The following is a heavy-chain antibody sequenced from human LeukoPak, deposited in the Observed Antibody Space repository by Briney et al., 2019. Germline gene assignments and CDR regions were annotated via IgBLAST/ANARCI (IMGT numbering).Heavy chain of an antibody. J-gene: IGHJ4*02. CDR1: GFTFSSCA. D-gene: IGHD3-22*01. V-gene: IGHV3-23*01. Sequence: GGSLRLSCAASGFTFSSCAMSWVRQAPGKGLEWVSAISGSGGSTYYADSVKGRFTISRDNSKNTLYLQMNSLRAEDTAVYYCARRQTYYYDSSGYLFDYWGQGTLSPSPQ. CDR3: ARRQTYYYDSSGYLFDY. CDR2: ISGSGGST.